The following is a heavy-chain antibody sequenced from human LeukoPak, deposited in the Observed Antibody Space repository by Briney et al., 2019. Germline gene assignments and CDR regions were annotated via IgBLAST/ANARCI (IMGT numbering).Heavy chain of an antibody. D-gene: IGHD4-23*01. Sequence: ASVKVSCKASGYTFTSYGISWVRQAPGQGLEWMGWISAYNGNTNYAQKFQGRVTITRDTSASTAYMELSSLRSEDTAVYYCARGGVATVVTLNYFDYWGQGTLVTVSS. J-gene: IGHJ4*02. CDR1: GYTFTSYG. CDR3: ARGGVATVVTLNYFDY. V-gene: IGHV1-18*01. CDR2: ISAYNGNT.